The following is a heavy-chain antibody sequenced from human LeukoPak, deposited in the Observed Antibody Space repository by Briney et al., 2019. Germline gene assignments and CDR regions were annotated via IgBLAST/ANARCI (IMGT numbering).Heavy chain of an antibody. CDR2: ISDSGDDT. J-gene: IGHJ5*02. Sequence: AGSLGLSCTGSGFTFSNYVMSWVRQAPGKRLEWVSGISDSGDDTDYADSVKGRFTISRDNSKNTLFLQVNILRVEDTAVYYCVKVGGGGGWYWSPWGPGTLVTVSS. CDR1: GFTFSNYV. CDR3: VKVGGGGGWYWSP. D-gene: IGHD6-19*01. V-gene: IGHV3-23*01.